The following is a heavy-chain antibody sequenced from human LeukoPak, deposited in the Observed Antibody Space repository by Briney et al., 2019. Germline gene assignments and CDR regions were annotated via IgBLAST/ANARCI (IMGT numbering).Heavy chain of an antibody. CDR1: GFTFSSYW. Sequence: GGSLRLSCAASGFTFSSYWMSWVRQAPGKGLEWVANIKQDGSEKYYVDSVKGRFTISRDNAKNSLYLQMNSLRAEDTAVYYCARDFQSQLRCFDHETYYYYGMDVWGQGTTVTVSS. CDR3: ARDFQSQLRCFDHETYYYYGMDV. D-gene: IGHD3-9*01. J-gene: IGHJ6*02. CDR2: IKQDGSEK. V-gene: IGHV3-7*04.